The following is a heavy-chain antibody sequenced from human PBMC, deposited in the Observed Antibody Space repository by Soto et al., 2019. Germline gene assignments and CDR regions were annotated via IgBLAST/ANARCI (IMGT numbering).Heavy chain of an antibody. J-gene: IGHJ4*02. CDR3: ARAPMVLSRSYFDS. Sequence: QVHLRESGPGLVKPSETLSLSCTVSGGSISNFYWSWIRQPPGKGLEWIGYISYSGNTNYNPSLKSRVSISVDTSKHQWSLNLTSVTAADTAVYYCARAPMVLSRSYFDSWGQGTPVTVSS. CDR1: GGSISNFY. V-gene: IGHV4-59*01. D-gene: IGHD2-8*01. CDR2: ISYSGNT.